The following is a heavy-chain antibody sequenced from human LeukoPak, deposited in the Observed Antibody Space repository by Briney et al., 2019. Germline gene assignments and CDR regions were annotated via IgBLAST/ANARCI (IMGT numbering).Heavy chain of an antibody. CDR1: GVSINTYY. Sequence: SETLSLTCTVSGVSINTYYRSWFRQPVGKSLEWIGRIHSDGSTYDNPSLRSPVSMSIDTSKNQFSLTLTSVTAADTAVYFCARDVGLAYWGQGILVTVSS. J-gene: IGHJ4*02. CDR2: IHSDGST. V-gene: IGHV4-4*07. CDR3: ARDVGLAY.